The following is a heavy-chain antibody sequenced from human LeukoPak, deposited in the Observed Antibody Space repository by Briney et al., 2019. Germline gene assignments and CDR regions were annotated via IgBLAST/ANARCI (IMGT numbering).Heavy chain of an antibody. CDR1: GYTFTSYD. Sequence: ASVKVSCKASGYTFTSYDINWVRQATGQGLEWMGWMNPNSGNTGYAQKFQGRVTMTRNTSISTAYMELSSLSSEDTAVYYCARVYSYYDFWSGSNWFDPWGQGTLVTVSS. CDR3: ARVYSYYDFWSGSNWFDP. J-gene: IGHJ5*02. CDR2: MNPNSGNT. V-gene: IGHV1-8*01. D-gene: IGHD3-3*01.